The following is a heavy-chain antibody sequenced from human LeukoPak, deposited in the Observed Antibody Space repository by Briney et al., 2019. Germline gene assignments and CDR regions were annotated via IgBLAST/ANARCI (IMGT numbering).Heavy chain of an antibody. CDR1: GCSISSGGYS. CDR3: ARYLCPAFDI. J-gene: IGHJ3*02. Sequence: SETLSLTCAVSGCSISSGGYSWSWIRQPPGKGLEWIGYIYHSGSTYYNPSLKSRVTISVDRSKNQFSLKLSSVTAADTAVYYCARYLCPAFDIWGQGTMVTVSS. CDR2: IYHSGST. V-gene: IGHV4-30-2*01.